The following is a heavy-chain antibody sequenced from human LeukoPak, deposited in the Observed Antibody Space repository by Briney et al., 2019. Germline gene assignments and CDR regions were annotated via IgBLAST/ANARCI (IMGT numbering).Heavy chain of an antibody. CDR3: TRDRSNYYFDC. D-gene: IGHD4-11*01. J-gene: IGHJ4*02. CDR1: GFSFGIYG. V-gene: IGHV3-33*01. Sequence: GRSLRLSCAASGFSFGIYGMRWVRQAPGKGLEWVAFIWADGRREFYADSVRGRFTVSRDNSNNTLYLHMTSLRAEDTALYYCTRDRSNYYFDCCGQGTLLSVSS. CDR2: IWADGRRE.